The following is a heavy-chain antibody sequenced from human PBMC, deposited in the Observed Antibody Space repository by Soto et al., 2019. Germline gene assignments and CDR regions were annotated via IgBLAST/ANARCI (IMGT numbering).Heavy chain of an antibody. D-gene: IGHD3-10*01. J-gene: IGHJ4*02. CDR2: ISDXNGNK. V-gene: IGHV1-18*01. CDR3: ARDFGLLWFGESHY. Sequence: XSVKVSCKASGCTFTSYGISWVRQAPGQGFEWMGWISDXNGNKXYAQKLKGRVXXTTDTYTXXDYMELSSMGSDDTAVYYCARDFGLLWFGESHYWGQGTLVTVS. CDR1: GCTFTSYG.